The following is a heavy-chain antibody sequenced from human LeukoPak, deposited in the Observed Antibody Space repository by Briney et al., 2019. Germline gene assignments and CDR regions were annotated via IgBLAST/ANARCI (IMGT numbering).Heavy chain of an antibody. Sequence: SVKVSCKASGGTFSSYTISWVRQAPGQGLEWMGRIIPILGIANYAQKFQGRVTITADKSTSTAYMELSSLRSEDTTVYYCARDLPPGIPAYYWGQGTLVTVSS. CDR2: IIPILGIA. D-gene: IGHD2-2*01. CDR1: GGTFSSYT. J-gene: IGHJ4*02. CDR3: ARDLPPGIPAYY. V-gene: IGHV1-69*04.